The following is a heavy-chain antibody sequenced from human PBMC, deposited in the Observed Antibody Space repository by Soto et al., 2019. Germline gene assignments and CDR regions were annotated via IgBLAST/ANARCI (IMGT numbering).Heavy chain of an antibody. Sequence: GGSLSLSCAASGFTFSNYAMNWVRRAPGKGLEWVSAVSGTAGHTYYADSVKGRFTISRDNSKNTVYLQMNSLRVEDAALYYCAKNIVVEATSLVYFDYWGQGTLVTVSS. D-gene: IGHD2-21*01. V-gene: IGHV3-23*01. J-gene: IGHJ4*02. CDR1: GFTFSNYA. CDR3: AKNIVVEATSLVYFDY. CDR2: VSGTAGHT.